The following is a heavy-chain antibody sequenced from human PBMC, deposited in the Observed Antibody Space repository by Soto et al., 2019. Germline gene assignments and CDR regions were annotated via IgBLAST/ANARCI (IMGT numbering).Heavy chain of an antibody. Sequence: GGSLRLSCAASGFTLSNYWMTWVRQAPGKGLEWVADINKDGSQKNYVDSVKGRFTIARDNGQNSLSLQINSLRVEDTAVYYCVRELGLAYWGQGALVTVSS. V-gene: IGHV3-7*03. CDR1: GFTLSNYW. CDR3: VRELGLAY. D-gene: IGHD7-27*01. CDR2: INKDGSQK. J-gene: IGHJ4*02.